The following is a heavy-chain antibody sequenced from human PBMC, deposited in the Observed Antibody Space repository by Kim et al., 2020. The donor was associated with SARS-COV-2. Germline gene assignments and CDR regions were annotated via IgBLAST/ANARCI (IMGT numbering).Heavy chain of an antibody. V-gene: IGHV1-69*01. CDR3: VTTNCGGDCYSDY. J-gene: IGHJ4*02. D-gene: IGHD2-21*02. CDR1: GGTFSGYA. Sequence: SVKVSCKASGGTFSGYAISWVRQAPGQGLEWMGGIIPIFGTANYAQKFQGRVTITADESTSTAYMELSSLRSEDTAVYYCVTTNCGGDCYSDYWGQGTL. CDR2: IIPIFGTA.